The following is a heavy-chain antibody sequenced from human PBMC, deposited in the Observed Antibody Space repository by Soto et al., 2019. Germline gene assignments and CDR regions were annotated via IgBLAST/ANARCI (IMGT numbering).Heavy chain of an antibody. D-gene: IGHD2-2*01. CDR2: INPDRGTT. V-gene: IGHV1-2*02. Sequence: GASVKVSCKASGYTFTAYHMRWVRQAPGPGLEWMGWINPDRGTTNYAQKFRGRVTMTRDTSISTAYMELSGLRSDDSAVYYCAREGQYCSSTACSPFDYWGQGPLVTVSS. J-gene: IGHJ4*02. CDR3: AREGQYCSSTACSPFDY. CDR1: GYTFTAYH.